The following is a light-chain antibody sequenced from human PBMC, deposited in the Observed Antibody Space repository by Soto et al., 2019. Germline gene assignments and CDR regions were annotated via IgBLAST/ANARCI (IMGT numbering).Light chain of an antibody. Sequence: EIVMTQSPGTLSVSPGERATLYFRASQSVSSSLAWYQQKPGQAPRLLIYGASTRATGIPARFSGSGSGTDFTLTISRLEPEDFAVYYCQQYGSSGTFGQGTKVDI. CDR2: GAS. J-gene: IGKJ1*01. CDR1: QSVSSS. CDR3: QQYGSSGT. V-gene: IGKV3-20*01.